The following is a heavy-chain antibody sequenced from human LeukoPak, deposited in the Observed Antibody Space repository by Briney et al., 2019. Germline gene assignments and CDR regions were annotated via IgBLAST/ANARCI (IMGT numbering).Heavy chain of an antibody. J-gene: IGHJ6*04. V-gene: IGHV3-23*01. CDR2: ISGSGTTT. CDR1: EFTFINYA. CDR3: AKGGYCSSTSCDGVYYYYYGMDV. D-gene: IGHD2-2*01. Sequence: PGGSLRLSCAGSEFTFINYAMSWARQAPGKGLEWVSTISGSGTTTYYADSVKGRFTISRDNSKNTLYLQMNSLRAEDTAVYYCAKGGYCSSTSCDGVYYYYYGMDVWGKGTTVTVSS.